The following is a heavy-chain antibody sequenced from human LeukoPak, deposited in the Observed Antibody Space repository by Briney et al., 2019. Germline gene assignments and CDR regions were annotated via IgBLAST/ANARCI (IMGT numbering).Heavy chain of an antibody. CDR1: GGTFSSYA. CDR2: IIPILGIA. J-gene: IGHJ3*02. Sequence: SVKVSCKASGGTFSSYAISWVRQAPGQGLEWMGRIIPILGIANYAQTFQGRVTITADKSTSTAYMELSSLRSEDTAVYYCEAYCGGDCYSADAFDIWGQGTMVTVSS. V-gene: IGHV1-69*04. CDR3: EAYCGGDCYSADAFDI. D-gene: IGHD2-21*02.